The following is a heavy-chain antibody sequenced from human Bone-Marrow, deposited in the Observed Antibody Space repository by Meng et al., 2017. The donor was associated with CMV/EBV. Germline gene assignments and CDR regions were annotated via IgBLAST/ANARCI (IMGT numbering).Heavy chain of an antibody. CDR2: MSYDGSKK. V-gene: IGHV3-30*04. D-gene: IGHD6-19*01. J-gene: IGHJ4*02. CDR1: GFTFSNYA. Sequence: GGSLRLSCAATGFTFSNYAMSWVRQAPGKGLEWVAVMSYDGSKKYYADSVKGRFTISRDISKNTLYLQMNSLRPEDTAVYYCARDRPRDRIPGYNIGWSMVNWGQGTLVTVSS. CDR3: ARDRPRDRIPGYNIGWSMVN.